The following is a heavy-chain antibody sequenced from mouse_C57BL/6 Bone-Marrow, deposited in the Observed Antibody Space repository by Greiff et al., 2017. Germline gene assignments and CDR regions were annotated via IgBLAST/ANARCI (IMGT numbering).Heavy chain of an antibody. CDR1: GYTFTSYW. V-gene: IGHV1-55*01. D-gene: IGHD4-1*01. CDR3: ARPLRLGRGGWLAY. J-gene: IGHJ3*01. Sequence: QVQLQQPGAELVKPGASVKMSCKASGYTFTSYWITWVKQRPGQGLEWIGDIYPGSGSTNYNEKFKSTATLAVDTSSSTAYMQLSSLTSEDSAVCYCARPLRLGRGGWLAYWGQGTLVTVSA. CDR2: IYPGSGST.